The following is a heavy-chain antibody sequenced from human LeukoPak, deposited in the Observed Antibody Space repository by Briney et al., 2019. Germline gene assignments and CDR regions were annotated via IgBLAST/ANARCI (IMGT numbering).Heavy chain of an antibody. D-gene: IGHD3-9*01. CDR2: IWYDGSNK. J-gene: IGHJ4*02. CDR1: GFTFSSYG. CDR3: ATDQRYAFDY. V-gene: IGHV3-33*01. Sequence: GGSLRLSCAASGFTFSSYGMHWVRQPPGKGREWVAVIWYDGSNKYYADSVKGRFTISRDNSKNTLYLQMNSLRAEDTAVYYCATDQRYAFDYWGQGILVTVSS.